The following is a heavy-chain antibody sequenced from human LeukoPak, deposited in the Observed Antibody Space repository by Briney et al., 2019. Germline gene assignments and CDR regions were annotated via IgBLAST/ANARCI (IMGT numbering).Heavy chain of an antibody. J-gene: IGHJ2*01. V-gene: IGHV3-23*01. Sequence: GGSLRLSCVASGFTFSSYAMSWVRQAPGKGLEWVSTISDSGGSTYYADSVKGRFTISRDNSKNTLNLQMNSLRAEDTAVYYCARPSGQLGSLSYFDLWGRGTLVTVSS. CDR3: ARPSGQLGSLSYFDL. CDR1: GFTFSSYA. CDR2: ISDSGGST. D-gene: IGHD6-13*01.